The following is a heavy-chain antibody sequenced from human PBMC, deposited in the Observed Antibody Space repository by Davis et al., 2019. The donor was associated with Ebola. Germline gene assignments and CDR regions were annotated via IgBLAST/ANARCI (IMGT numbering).Heavy chain of an antibody. Sequence: AASVKVSCKASEYTFTSYDINWVRQATGQGFEWMGWMNPNSGNTGYAQKFQGRVTMTRDTSTSTAYMELSGLRSEDTAVYYCARASWATVGTRWFDPWGQGTLVTVSS. CDR2: MNPNSGNT. D-gene: IGHD6-13*01. CDR1: EYTFTSYD. CDR3: ARASWATVGTRWFDP. J-gene: IGHJ5*02. V-gene: IGHV1-8*01.